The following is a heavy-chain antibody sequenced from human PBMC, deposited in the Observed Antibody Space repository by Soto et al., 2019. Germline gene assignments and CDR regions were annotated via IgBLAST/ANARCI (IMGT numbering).Heavy chain of an antibody. CDR3: ARQGYCSNTACYTVDY. CDR1: GYSFTNYW. CDR2: IYPGDSNT. V-gene: IGHV5-51*01. J-gene: IGHJ4*02. D-gene: IGHD2-2*02. Sequence: PGESLKISCTGSGYSFTNYWIGWVRQMPGKGLEWMGIIYPGDSNTRYSPSFQGQVTISADKSISTAYLQWSSLKASDTAMYLCARQGYCSNTACYTVDYWGQGTLDTVSS.